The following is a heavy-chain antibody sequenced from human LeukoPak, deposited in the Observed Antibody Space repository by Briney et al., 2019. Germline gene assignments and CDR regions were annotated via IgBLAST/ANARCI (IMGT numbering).Heavy chain of an antibody. D-gene: IGHD3-10*01. V-gene: IGHV4-39*01. CDR3: ARRPYYYGSGSREYYFDY. CDR2: IYYSGST. CDR1: GGSISSCNWY. Sequence: SETLSLTCTVSGGSISSCNWYWIWIRQPPGKGLEWIGSIYYSGSTYYNPSLKSRVTISVDTSKNQFSLKLSSVTAADTAVYYCARRPYYYGSGSREYYFDYWGQGTLVTVSS. J-gene: IGHJ4*02.